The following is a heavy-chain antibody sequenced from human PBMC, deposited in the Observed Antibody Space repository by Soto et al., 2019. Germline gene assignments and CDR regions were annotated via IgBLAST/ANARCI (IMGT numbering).Heavy chain of an antibody. V-gene: IGHV4-31*03. CDR1: GGSISSGGYY. Sequence: QVQLQESGPGLVKPSQTLSLTCTVSGGSISSGGYYWSWIRQHPGKGLEWIGYIYYSGSTYYNPSPQSRLTISVDPSKNPLSPKLRSVTAADTAVYYCAREFSDEANTNYFDYWGQGTLVTVSS. J-gene: IGHJ4*02. CDR2: IYYSGST. CDR3: AREFSDEANTNYFDY.